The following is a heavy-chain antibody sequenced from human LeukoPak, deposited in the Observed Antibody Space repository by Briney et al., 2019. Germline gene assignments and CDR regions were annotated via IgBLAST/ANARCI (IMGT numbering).Heavy chain of an antibody. CDR1: GGSFSGYY. J-gene: IGHJ4*02. CDR2: INHSGST. CDR3: ARGRRFGELLLPY. V-gene: IGHV4-34*01. Sequence: KPSETLSLTCAVYGGSFSGYYWSWIRQPPGKGLEWIGEINHSGSTNYNPSLKSRVTISVGTSENQFSLKLSSVTAADTAVYYCARGRRFGELLLPYWGQGTLVTVSS. D-gene: IGHD3-10*01.